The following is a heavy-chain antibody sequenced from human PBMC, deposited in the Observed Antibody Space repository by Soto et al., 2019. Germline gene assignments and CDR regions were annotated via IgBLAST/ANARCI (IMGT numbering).Heavy chain of an antibody. J-gene: IGHJ5*02. D-gene: IGHD3-16*02. CDR3: TKASGAYLSCHWFAP. CDR2: ITGSGDGT. Sequence: PGGSLRLSCAASGFTFSNYAMNWVRQIPWQGPEWVASITGSGDGTFYADSVKGRFSISRDNSNDTLYLQMNSLRGEDTAVYYCTKASGAYLSCHWFAPWGRGTLVTVSS. CDR1: GFTFSNYA. V-gene: IGHV3-23*01.